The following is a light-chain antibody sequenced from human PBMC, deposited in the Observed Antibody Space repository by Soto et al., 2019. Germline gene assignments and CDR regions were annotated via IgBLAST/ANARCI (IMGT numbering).Light chain of an antibody. V-gene: IGLV2-14*01. Sequence: QSALTQPASVSGSPGQSITISCAGTSSDVGGYNYVSWYQQHPGKAPKLMIYEVSNRPSGVSNRFSGAKSGNTASLTISGRQAEDEADDYCSSDTSSSPPHVVFGGGTKVTVL. CDR3: SSDTSSSPPHVV. CDR1: SSDVGGYNY. CDR2: EVS. J-gene: IGLJ2*01.